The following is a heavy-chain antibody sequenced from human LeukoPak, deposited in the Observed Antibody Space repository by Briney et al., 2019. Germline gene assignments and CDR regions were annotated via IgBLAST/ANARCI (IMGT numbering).Heavy chain of an antibody. D-gene: IGHD6-6*01. CDR1: GASLSSSSYY. V-gene: IGHV4-39*01. Sequence: SETLSLTCAASGASLSSSSYYWGWIRQPPGQGLEWIGNIYYSGSTYYNPSLKSRVTISVDTSKNQFSLKLSSVTAADTAVYYCAGLGRSDSSSPADYWGQGTLVTVSS. J-gene: IGHJ4*02. CDR2: IYYSGST. CDR3: AGLGRSDSSSPADY.